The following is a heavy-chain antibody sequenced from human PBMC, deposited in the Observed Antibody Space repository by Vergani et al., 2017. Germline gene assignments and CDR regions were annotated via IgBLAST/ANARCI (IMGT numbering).Heavy chain of an antibody. Sequence: EVHLEESGGGLVQPGGSLRLSCAASGFTFSTYAMTWVRQAPGKGLEWVSTISSDGGSTYYADSVKGRFTISRDNSKNTVFLQMHSLRAEDTAIYYCVKEKIDLGSYFFDSWGHGILVTVSS. CDR3: VKEKIDLGSYFFDS. CDR1: GFTFSTYA. J-gene: IGHJ4*01. V-gene: IGHV3-23*04. CDR2: ISSDGGST. D-gene: IGHD2/OR15-2a*01.